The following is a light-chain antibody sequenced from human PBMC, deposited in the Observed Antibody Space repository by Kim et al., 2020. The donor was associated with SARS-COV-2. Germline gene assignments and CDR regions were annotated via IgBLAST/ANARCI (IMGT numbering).Light chain of an antibody. J-gene: IGKJ5*01. V-gene: IGKV1-39*01. CDR1: QSISTH. CDR2: AAS. Sequence: SVGDRATITCRASQSISTHVHWYQQKPGKAPKLLIYAASTLQDGVPSRFIGGGSGTDFTLTISSLQPEDFATYYCQQTYSSLHITFGQGTRLEIK. CDR3: QQTYSSLHIT.